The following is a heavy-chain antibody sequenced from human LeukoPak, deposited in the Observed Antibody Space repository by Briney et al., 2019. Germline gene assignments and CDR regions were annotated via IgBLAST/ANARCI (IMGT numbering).Heavy chain of an antibody. CDR3: ARLEIHDSSGYYYLGY. V-gene: IGHV4-31*03. J-gene: IGHJ4*02. CDR1: CGSISSGGYY. Sequence: PSETLSLTCTVSCGSISSGGYYCPWIRRHPGKGLEWIGYIYYSGSTYYHPSLKSRVTISVDTSKNQFSLKLSSVTAADTAVYYCARLEIHDSSGYYYLGYWGQGTLVTVSS. CDR2: IYYSGST. D-gene: IGHD3-22*01.